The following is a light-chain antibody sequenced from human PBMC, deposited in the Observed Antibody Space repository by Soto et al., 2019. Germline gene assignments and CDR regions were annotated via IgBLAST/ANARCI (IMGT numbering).Light chain of an antibody. CDR3: QQYYSTPYT. J-gene: IGKJ2*01. CDR1: QSVLYSSNNKNY. Sequence: DIVMTQSPDSLAVSLGERATINCKSSQSVLYSSNNKNYLAWYQQKPGQPPKLLIYWASTRESGVPDRFSGXGXGXXXXXTXXXLQAEDVXXYYCQQYYSTPYTFGQGTKLEIK. V-gene: IGKV4-1*01. CDR2: WAS.